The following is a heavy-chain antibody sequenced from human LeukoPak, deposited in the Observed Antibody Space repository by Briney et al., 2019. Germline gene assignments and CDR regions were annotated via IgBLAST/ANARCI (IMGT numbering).Heavy chain of an antibody. CDR3: AREVYSSGCFDY. V-gene: IGHV4-59*01. D-gene: IGHD6-19*01. CDR1: GGSISSYY. J-gene: IGHJ4*02. Sequence: SETLSLTCTVSGGSISSYYWSWIRQPPGKGLEWIGYIYYSGSTNYNPSLKSRVTISVDTSKNQFSLKLSSVTAADTAVYYCAREVYSSGCFDYWGQGTLVTLYS. CDR2: IYYSGST.